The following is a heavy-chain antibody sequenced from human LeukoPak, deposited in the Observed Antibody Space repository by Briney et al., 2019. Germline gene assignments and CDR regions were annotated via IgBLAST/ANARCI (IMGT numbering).Heavy chain of an antibody. V-gene: IGHV4-59*08. CDR2: IYYSGSTT. D-gene: IGHD6-19*01. CDR1: GGSISSYY. J-gene: IGHJ6*02. Sequence: SETLSLTCTVSGGSISSYYWSWIRQPPGKGLEWIWYIYYSGSTTNYNPSLRGRVTISVDTSKNQFSLKLSSVTAADTAVYYWVRLLGSGWFQGYFYGLDVWGQGTTVTVSS. CDR3: VRLLGSGWFQGYFYGLDV.